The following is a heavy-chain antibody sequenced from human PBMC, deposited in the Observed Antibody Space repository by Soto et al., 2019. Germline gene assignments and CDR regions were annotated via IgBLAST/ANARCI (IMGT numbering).Heavy chain of an antibody. CDR1: GFTFSSDG. Sequence: GGSLLSLAASGFTFSSDGMHWFRQAPGKGLEWVAVISYDGSNKYYADSVKGRFTISRDNSKNTLYPQMNSLRAEDAAVYYCAKLDVWGQGTTVTVSS. V-gene: IGHV3-30*18. CDR3: AKLDV. CDR2: ISYDGSNK. J-gene: IGHJ6*02.